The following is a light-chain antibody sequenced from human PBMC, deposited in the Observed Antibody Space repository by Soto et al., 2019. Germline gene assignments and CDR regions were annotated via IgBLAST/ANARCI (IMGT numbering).Light chain of an antibody. CDR3: LQESHYPLP. CDR1: QGVRDD. CDR2: SAS. J-gene: IGKJ4*01. V-gene: IGKV1-6*01. Sequence: IQRTQSPSSLSASVGDRVTITCRASQGVRDDVGWYQQKPWKAPKLLIYSASTLQRGVPSRLRGSGSGTDFTLTISGLQPEDFATYYSLQESHYPLPVGGGTKVEIK.